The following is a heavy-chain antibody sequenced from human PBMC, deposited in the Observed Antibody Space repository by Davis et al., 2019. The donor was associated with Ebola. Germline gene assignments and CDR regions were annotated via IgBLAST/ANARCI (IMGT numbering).Heavy chain of an antibody. V-gene: IGHV1-2*06. J-gene: IGHJ4*02. Sequence: AASVKVSCKASGYTFTGYYMHWVRQAPGQGLEWMGRINPNSGGTNYAQKLQGRVTMTTDTSTSTAYMELRSLRSDDTAVYYCARDGLGYSSSWFGDYWGQGTLVTVSS. CDR1: GYTFTGYY. CDR3: ARDGLGYSSSWFGDY. D-gene: IGHD6-13*01. CDR2: INPNSGGT.